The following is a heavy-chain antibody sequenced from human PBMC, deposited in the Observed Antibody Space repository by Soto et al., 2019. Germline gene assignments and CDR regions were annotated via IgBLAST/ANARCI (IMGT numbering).Heavy chain of an antibody. CDR3: AKDRWVIAVAGPTGYDY. CDR2: ISGSGGST. Sequence: EVQLLESGGGLVQPGGSLRLSCAASGFTFSSYAMSWVRQAPGKGLEWVSAISGSGGSTYYADSVKGRFTISRDNSKNTLYLQMNSLRAEDTAVYYCAKDRWVIAVAGPTGYDYWGQGTLVTVSS. V-gene: IGHV3-23*01. D-gene: IGHD6-19*01. J-gene: IGHJ4*02. CDR1: GFTFSSYA.